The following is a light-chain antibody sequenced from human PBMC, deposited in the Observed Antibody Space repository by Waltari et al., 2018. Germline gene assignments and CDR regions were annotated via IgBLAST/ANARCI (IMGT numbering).Light chain of an antibody. Sequence: EIVLTQSPGTLSLFPGQRATLYCRASQTVNSNFLAWYQQKPGQAPRLVMYGAFIRATGIPDRFSGSGSGTDFTLTITGLEPEDFAVFYCQQYGTSPSTFGQGTRLDIK. CDR3: QQYGTSPST. V-gene: IGKV3-20*01. CDR1: QTVNSNF. CDR2: GAF. J-gene: IGKJ5*01.